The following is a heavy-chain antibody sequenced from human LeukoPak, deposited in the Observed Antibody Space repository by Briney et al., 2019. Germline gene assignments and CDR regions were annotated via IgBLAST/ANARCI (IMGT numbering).Heavy chain of an antibody. CDR3: ARDPIGSGSFDP. V-gene: IGHV4-30-4*01. CDR2: IYYSGST. J-gene: IGHJ5*02. Sequence: PSQTLSLTCTVSGASIRSGDYYWSWIRQPPGKGLEWIGYIYYSGSTYYNPSLKSRVTISVDTSKNQFSLKLSSVTAADTAVYYCARDPIGSGSFDPWGQGTLVTVSS. CDR1: GASIRSGDYY. D-gene: IGHD3-10*01.